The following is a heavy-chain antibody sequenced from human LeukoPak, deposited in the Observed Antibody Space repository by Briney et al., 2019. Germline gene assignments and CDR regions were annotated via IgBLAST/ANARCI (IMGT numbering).Heavy chain of an antibody. J-gene: IGHJ4*02. CDR2: IYYSGST. CDR3: ARGSNYYGPGSRLY. V-gene: IGHV4-30-4*01. D-gene: IGHD3-10*01. CDR1: GGSISSGDYY. Sequence: PSETLSLTCTVSGGSISSGDYYWSWIRQPPGKGLEWIGYIYYSGSTYYNPSLKSRVTISVDTSKNQFSLKLSSVTAADTAVYYCARGSNYYGPGSRLYWGQGTLVTVSS.